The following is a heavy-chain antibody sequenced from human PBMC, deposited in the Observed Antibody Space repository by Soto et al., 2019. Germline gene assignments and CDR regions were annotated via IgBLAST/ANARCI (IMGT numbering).Heavy chain of an antibody. CDR3: ARDQLGYYGSGSQIAFDI. J-gene: IGHJ3*02. D-gene: IGHD3-10*01. V-gene: IGHV1-18*01. Sequence: QVQLVQSGAEVKKPGASVKVSCKASGYTFTSYGISWVRQAPGQVLEWMGWISAYNGNTNYAQKLQGRVTMTNDTSTSTDYMELRSLRSDDTAVYYCARDQLGYYGSGSQIAFDIWGQGTMVTVSS. CDR2: ISAYNGNT. CDR1: GYTFTSYG.